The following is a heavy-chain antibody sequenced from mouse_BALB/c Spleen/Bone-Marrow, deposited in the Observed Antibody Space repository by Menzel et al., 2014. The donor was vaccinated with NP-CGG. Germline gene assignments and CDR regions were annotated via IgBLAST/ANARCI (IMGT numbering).Heavy chain of an antibody. D-gene: IGHD1-1*01. CDR3: ARSRYGSYYGY. V-gene: IGHV1S56*01. J-gene: IGHJ2*01. CDR2: IYPGNVNT. Sequence: VKLMESGPELVKPGDSVRISCKASNYTFTTYYIYWVKQRPGQGLEWIGWIYPGNVNTKYNEKFKAKATLTADKSSSTAYMQLSSLTSEDSAVYFCARSRYGSYYGYWGQGTPLTVSS. CDR1: NYTFTTYY.